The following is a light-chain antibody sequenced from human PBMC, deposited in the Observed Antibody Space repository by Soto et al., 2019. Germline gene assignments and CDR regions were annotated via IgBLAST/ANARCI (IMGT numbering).Light chain of an antibody. CDR1: QSVNNF. V-gene: IGKV3-11*01. CDR3: QQRGSWPAT. CDR2: DAS. J-gene: IGKJ3*01. Sequence: EILLTQSPAIVSLSPGERATLSCRASQSVNNFFAWYQQKPGQAPRLLIYDASYRAPGIPARFSGSGSGTDFTLTISSLEAEDSAVNYCQQRGSWPATFGPGTKWISN.